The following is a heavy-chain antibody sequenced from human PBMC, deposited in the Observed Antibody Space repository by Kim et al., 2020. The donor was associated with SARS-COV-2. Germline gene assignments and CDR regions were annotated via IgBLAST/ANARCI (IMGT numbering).Heavy chain of an antibody. CDR1: GYTFTGYY. CDR3: ARAYCSGGSCYQDAFDI. CDR2: INPNSGGT. V-gene: IGHV1-2*02. Sequence: ASVKVSCKASGYTFTGYYMHWVRQAPGQGLEWMGWINPNSGGTNYAQKFQGRVTMTRDTSISTAYMELSRLRSDDTAVYYCARAYCSGGSCYQDAFDIWGQGTMVTVSS. D-gene: IGHD2-15*01. J-gene: IGHJ3*02.